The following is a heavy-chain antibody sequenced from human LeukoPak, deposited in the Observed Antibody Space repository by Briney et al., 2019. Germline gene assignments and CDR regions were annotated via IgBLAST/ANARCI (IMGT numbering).Heavy chain of an antibody. D-gene: IGHD3-3*01. CDR3: ARDSRTTIFGVVSWWFDP. V-gene: IGHV1-69*04. CDR1: GGTFSSYT. CDR2: IIPILGIA. J-gene: IGHJ5*02. Sequence: SVKVSCKASGGTFSSYTISWVRQAPGQGLEWMGRIIPILGIANYAQKFQGRVTITADKSTSTAYMELSSLRSEDTAVYYRARDSRTTIFGVVSWWFDPWGQGTLVTVSS.